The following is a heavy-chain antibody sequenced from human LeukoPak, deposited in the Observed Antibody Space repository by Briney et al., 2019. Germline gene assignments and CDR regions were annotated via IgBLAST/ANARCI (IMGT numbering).Heavy chain of an antibody. Sequence: SVKVSCKASGGTFSSYAISWVRQAPGQGLEWMGGIIPIFGTANYAQKFQGRVTITADESTSTAYVELSSLRSEDTAVYYCASRITGTTSGWYDPWGQGTLVTVSS. J-gene: IGHJ5*02. CDR2: IIPIFGTA. D-gene: IGHD1-7*01. CDR3: ASRITGTTSGWYDP. CDR1: GGTFSSYA. V-gene: IGHV1-69*13.